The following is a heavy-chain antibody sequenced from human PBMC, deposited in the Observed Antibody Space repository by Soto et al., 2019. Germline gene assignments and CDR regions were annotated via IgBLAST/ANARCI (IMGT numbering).Heavy chain of an antibody. Sequence: GESLKISCAASGFTFSSYSMNWVRQAPGKGLEWVSSISSSSSYIYYADSVKGRFTISRDNAKNSLYLQMNSLRAEDTAVYYCARDRSSSGWFGPHDYWGRGTLVTVSS. CDR2: ISSSSSYI. V-gene: IGHV3-21*01. D-gene: IGHD6-19*01. CDR1: GFTFSSYS. J-gene: IGHJ4*02. CDR3: ARDRSSSGWFGPHDY.